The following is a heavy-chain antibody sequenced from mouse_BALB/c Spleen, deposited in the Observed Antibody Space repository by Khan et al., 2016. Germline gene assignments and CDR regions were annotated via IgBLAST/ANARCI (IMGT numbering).Heavy chain of an antibody. Sequence: QVQLQQSGAELARPGASVKLSCKASGYTFTSYWMQWVKQRPGQGLEWIGAIYPGDGDTRYTQKFKGKATLTADKSSSTAYMQLSSLASEDSAVYYWARRGYGNYFDYWGQGTTLTVSS. CDR2: IYPGDGDT. D-gene: IGHD2-10*02. CDR3: ARRGYGNYFDY. J-gene: IGHJ2*01. CDR1: GYTFTSYW. V-gene: IGHV1-87*01.